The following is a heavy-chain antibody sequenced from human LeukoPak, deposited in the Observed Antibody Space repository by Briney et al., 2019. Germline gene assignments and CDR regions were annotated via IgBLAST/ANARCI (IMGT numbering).Heavy chain of an antibody. CDR3: AYSGSYGHLGY. D-gene: IGHD1-26*01. CDR2: IYSSVST. J-gene: IGHJ4*02. V-gene: IGHV4-39*01. Sequence: SETLSLTCTVSGGSLSSNAHYWAWIRQPPGKGLEWIGSIYSSVSTYYNPSLKSRVTISVDTSKNQFSLRLSSVTAADTALYYCAYSGSYGHLGYWGQGIPVTVAS. CDR1: GGSLSSNAHY.